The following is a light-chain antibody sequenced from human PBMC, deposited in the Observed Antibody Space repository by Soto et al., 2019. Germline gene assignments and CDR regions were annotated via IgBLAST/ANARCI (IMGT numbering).Light chain of an antibody. CDR2: GAF. V-gene: IGKV3-15*01. CDR3: LQYNDWPFT. J-gene: IGKJ2*01. Sequence: EIVMTQSPATLSVSPGEGATLSCKASQSVSSKLAWYQQKPGQAPRVLIYGAFTRATGIPARFSGSGSGTEFTLTISSLPSEDFAVYYCLQYNDWPFTFGHGTKLEIK. CDR1: QSVSSK.